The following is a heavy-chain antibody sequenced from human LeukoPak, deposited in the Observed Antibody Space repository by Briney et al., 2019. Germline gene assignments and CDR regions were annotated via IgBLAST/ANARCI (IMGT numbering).Heavy chain of an antibody. Sequence: SETLSLTCTVSGGSISSYYWSWIRQPPGKGLEWIGYIYYSGSTNYNPSLKSRVTISIDTSKNQFSLKLSSVTAADTAVYYCARLGAGPTYYDFWSGYSSFYFDYWGQGTLVTVSS. J-gene: IGHJ4*02. CDR2: IYYSGST. V-gene: IGHV4-59*08. CDR3: ARLGAGPTYYDFWSGYSSFYFDY. CDR1: GGSISSYY. D-gene: IGHD3-3*01.